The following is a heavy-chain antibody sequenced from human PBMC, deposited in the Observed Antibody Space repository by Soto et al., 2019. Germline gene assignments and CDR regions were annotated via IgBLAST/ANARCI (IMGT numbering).Heavy chain of an antibody. CDR3: ARDQRDDIVVVPAAMHYYYYMDV. D-gene: IGHD2-2*01. J-gene: IGHJ6*03. CDR1: GFTFSSYS. V-gene: IGHV3-21*01. Sequence: PGGSLRLSCAASGFTFSSYSMSWVRQAPGKGLEWVSSISSSSSYIYYADSVKGRFTISRDNAKNSLYLQMNSLRAEDTAVYYCARDQRDDIVVVPAAMHYYYYMDVWGKGTTVTVSS. CDR2: ISSSSSYI.